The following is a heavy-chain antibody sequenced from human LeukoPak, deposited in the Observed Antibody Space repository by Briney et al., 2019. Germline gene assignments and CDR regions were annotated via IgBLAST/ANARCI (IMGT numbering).Heavy chain of an antibody. Sequence: GGSLRLSCAASGFIFSSYGMHWVRQAPGKGLEWVAVISYDGSNKYYADSVKGRFTISRDNSKNTLYLQMNSLRAEDTAVYYCAIVLDYYGSGSYYTWGQGTLVTVSS. CDR2: ISYDGSNK. CDR1: GFIFSSYG. D-gene: IGHD3-10*01. J-gene: IGHJ4*02. CDR3: AIVLDYYGSGSYYT. V-gene: IGHV3-30*03.